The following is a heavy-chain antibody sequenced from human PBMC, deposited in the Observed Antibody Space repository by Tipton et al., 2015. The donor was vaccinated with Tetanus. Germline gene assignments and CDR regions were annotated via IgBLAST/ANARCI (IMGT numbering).Heavy chain of an antibody. CDR3: AGVTAQRTELYFDH. Sequence: TLSLTCTVSGVSMIDSYWNWIRQPAGKGLEWIGRIYSSGTTNYDPSLRGRVTMSIDTSKNRFSRKLDSVTAADTAVYFCAGVTAQRTELYFDHWGQGTLVTVSS. D-gene: IGHD6-13*01. CDR1: GVSMIDSY. CDR2: IYSSGTT. J-gene: IGHJ4*02. V-gene: IGHV4-4*07.